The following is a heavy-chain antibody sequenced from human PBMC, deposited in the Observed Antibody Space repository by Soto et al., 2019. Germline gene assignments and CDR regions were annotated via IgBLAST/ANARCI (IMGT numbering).Heavy chain of an antibody. CDR2: IYSSGST. CDR1: GGSVSSDTHY. Sequence: QVQLQESGPGLVKPSETLSLTCTVSGGSVSSDTHYWSWIRQPPGKRLEWIGFIYSSGSTNYNPSLKSRVNMSVDTSKNQFSLKLRSVIVADTAVYHCARFVRSCSGTTCYTRADVWGQGNTVTVSS. D-gene: IGHD2-2*02. CDR3: ARFVRSCSGTTCYTRADV. V-gene: IGHV4-61*01. J-gene: IGHJ6*02.